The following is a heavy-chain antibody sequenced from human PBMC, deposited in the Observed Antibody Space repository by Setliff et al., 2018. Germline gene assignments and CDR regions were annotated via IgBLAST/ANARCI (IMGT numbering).Heavy chain of an antibody. Sequence: PSETLSLTCTVYGASFSDYYWGWIRQPPGKGLEWIAEINHSGSTNYNPSLQSRVSISVDTSKNQLSLKLDSLTAADTAVYYCAKVITVTHFDYWGQGALVTVSS. CDR1: GASFSDYY. CDR3: AKVITVTHFDY. CDR2: INHSGST. J-gene: IGHJ4*02. V-gene: IGHV4-34*01. D-gene: IGHD4-17*01.